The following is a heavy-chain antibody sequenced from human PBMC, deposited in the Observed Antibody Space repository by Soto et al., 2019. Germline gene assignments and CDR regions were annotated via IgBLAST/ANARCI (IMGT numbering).Heavy chain of an antibody. V-gene: IGHV3-7*01. CDR1: GFSIRRDW. J-gene: IGHJ3*01. CDR2: IKEDGSEK. CDR3: ARDNPTFTV. Sequence: QLVESGGGLVQPGGSLRLTCAASGFSIRRDWMSWVRQAPGKGLEWVDNIKEDGSEKFYAKSVEGRFTISRDNAKDSLSLQVNSLGCDDTAVYFCARDNPTFTVSGQGTMLLGSS.